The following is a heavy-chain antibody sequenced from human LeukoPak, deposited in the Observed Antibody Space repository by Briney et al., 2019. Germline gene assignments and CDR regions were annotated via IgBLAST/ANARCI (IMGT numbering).Heavy chain of an antibody. Sequence: SVKGSCKASGGTLSSYAISWVRQAPGQGREWMGGLIPIFGTANYAQKLQGRVTTTTDESTSTAYMELSSLRSEDTAVYYCARAKSHYYYYYMDVWGKGTPVTVSS. CDR1: GGTLSSYA. V-gene: IGHV1-69*05. CDR3: ARAKSHYYYYYMDV. J-gene: IGHJ6*03. CDR2: LIPIFGTA.